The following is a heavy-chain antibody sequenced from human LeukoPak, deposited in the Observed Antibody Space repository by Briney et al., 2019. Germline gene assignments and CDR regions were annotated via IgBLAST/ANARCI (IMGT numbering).Heavy chain of an antibody. CDR3: ARQTTVTNDAFDI. CDR2: ISAYDGNT. J-gene: IGHJ3*02. V-gene: IGHV1-18*01. CDR1: GYTFTSYG. D-gene: IGHD4-17*01. Sequence: ASVKVSCKASGYTFTSYGISWVRQAPGQGLEWMGWISAYDGNTNYARKLQGRVTMTTDTSTSTAYMELRSLRSDDTAVYYCARQTTVTNDAFDIWGQGTMVTVSS.